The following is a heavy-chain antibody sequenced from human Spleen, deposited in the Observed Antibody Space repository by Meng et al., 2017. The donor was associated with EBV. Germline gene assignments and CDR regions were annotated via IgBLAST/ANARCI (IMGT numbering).Heavy chain of an antibody. CDR3: VRDVGRDYFDS. V-gene: IGHV4-30-4*01. Sequence: QGQLQEAGPRLVAPSPPLSPTCTVSGCSCSTCCYYWSWFRQTPGKGLEWIGYISNTGRTYSHPSLKSPVTISVDTSKKQFSLKLSSVTAADTAVYYCVRDVGRDYFDSWGRGTLVTVSS. J-gene: IGHJ4*02. CDR1: GCSCSTCCYY. CDR2: ISNTGRT.